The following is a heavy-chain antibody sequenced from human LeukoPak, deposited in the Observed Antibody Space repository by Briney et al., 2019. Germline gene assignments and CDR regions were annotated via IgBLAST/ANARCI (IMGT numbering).Heavy chain of an antibody. V-gene: IGHV3-74*01. CDR3: ARDSVQLERVDY. CDR1: GFTFSSYW. CDR2: INSDGSST. Sequence: PGGSLRPSCAASGFTFSSYWMHWVRQAPGKGLVWVSRINSDGSSTSYADSVKGRFTISRDNAKNTLYLQMNSLRAEDTAVYYCARDSVQLERVDYWGQGTLVTVSS. D-gene: IGHD1-1*01. J-gene: IGHJ4*02.